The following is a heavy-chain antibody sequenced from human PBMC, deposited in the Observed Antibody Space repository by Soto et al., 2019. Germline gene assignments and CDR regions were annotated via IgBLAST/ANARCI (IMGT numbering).Heavy chain of an antibody. CDR1: GGSISSGNYY. D-gene: IGHD4-17*01. CDR2: ISYSGST. V-gene: IGHV4-31*01. Sequence: QAQLQESGPGLVKPSQTLSLTCTVSGGSISSGNYYWNWIRLHPGKGLEWIGHISYSGSTYYTPSLKSQVTISVDTSKHQFSLKLSSVTVADTAVYFCARASYGDYDDAFDIWGQGTMVTVSS. J-gene: IGHJ3*02. CDR3: ARASYGDYDDAFDI.